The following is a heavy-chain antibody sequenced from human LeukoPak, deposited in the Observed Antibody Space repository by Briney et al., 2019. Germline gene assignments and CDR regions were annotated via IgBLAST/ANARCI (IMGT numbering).Heavy chain of an antibody. CDR2: INHSGST. CDR3: ARGSGDDILTGYYFDY. V-gene: IGHV4-34*01. J-gene: IGHJ4*02. CDR1: GGSFSGYY. D-gene: IGHD3-9*01. Sequence: KALETLSLTCAVYGGSFSGYYWSWIRQPPGKGLEWIGEINHSGSTNYNPSLKSRVTISVDTSKNQLSLKLSSVTAADTAVYYCARGSGDDILTGYYFDYWGQGTLVTVSS.